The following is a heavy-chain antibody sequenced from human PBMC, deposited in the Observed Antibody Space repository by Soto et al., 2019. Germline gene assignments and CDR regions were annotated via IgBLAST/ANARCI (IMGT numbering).Heavy chain of an antibody. V-gene: IGHV1-69*01. CDR2: IIPIFGTA. CDR3: QGHHRSSGWSSVLAF. Sequence: MRSLRQAPRQGLEWMGGIIPIFGTANYAQKFQGRVTITADESTSTAYMELSSLRSEDTAVYYCQGHHRSSGWSSVLAFWGHGT. D-gene: IGHD6-19*01. J-gene: IGHJ4*01.